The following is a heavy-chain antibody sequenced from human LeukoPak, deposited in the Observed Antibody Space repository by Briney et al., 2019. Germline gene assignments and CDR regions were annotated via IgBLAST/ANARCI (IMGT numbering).Heavy chain of an antibody. D-gene: IGHD2-2*01. CDR3: ASAGVCSSTSCYADLYYYYYGMDV. CDR1: GYTFTSYG. Sequence: ASVKVSCMASGYTFTSYGSRWVRQAPGQGLEWMGWISAYNGNTNYAQKLQGRVTMTTDTSTSTAYMELRSLRSDDTAVYYCASAGVCSSTSCYADLYYYYYGMDVWGKGTTVTVSS. CDR2: ISAYNGNT. V-gene: IGHV1-18*04. J-gene: IGHJ6*04.